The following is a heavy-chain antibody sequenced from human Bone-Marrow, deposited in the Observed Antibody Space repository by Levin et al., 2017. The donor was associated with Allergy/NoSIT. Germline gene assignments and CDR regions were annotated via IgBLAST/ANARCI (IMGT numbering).Heavy chain of an antibody. V-gene: IGHV4-59*11. CDR1: GGSISSHY. Sequence: SETLSLTCTVSGGSISSHYWSWIRQPPGKGLEWIGYFYFSGNTNYNPSLNSRVTISVDPSKNQLSLKLSSVTAADTAVYYCARAPTVTDIYYYYYAMDVWGQGTTVTVSS. CDR2: FYFSGNT. D-gene: IGHD4-11*01. J-gene: IGHJ6*02. CDR3: ARAPTVTDIYYYYYAMDV.